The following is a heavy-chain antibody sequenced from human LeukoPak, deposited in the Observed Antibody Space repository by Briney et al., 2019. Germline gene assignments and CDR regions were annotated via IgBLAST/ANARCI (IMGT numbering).Heavy chain of an antibody. CDR1: GGSISSSNYY. V-gene: IGHV4-39*07. Sequence: SETLSLTCTVSGGSISSSNYYWVWIRQSPGQGLEWNGSICCSGSTYYNPSLKSPVIVYSAKSKNQLSLMLKSVTATATACYYCARDKGQYGSGTRGFTRFDPWGQESLVTVSP. D-gene: IGHD3-10*01. J-gene: IGHJ5*02. CDR3: ARDKGQYGSGTRGFTRFDP. CDR2: ICCSGST.